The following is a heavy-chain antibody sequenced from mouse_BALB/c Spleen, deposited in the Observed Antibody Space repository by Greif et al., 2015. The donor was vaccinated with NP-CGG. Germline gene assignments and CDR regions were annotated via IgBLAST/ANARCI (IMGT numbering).Heavy chain of an antibody. J-gene: IGHJ3*01. V-gene: IGHV1S137*01. CDR3: AREVIYYGNPTLAY. Sequence: QVQLQQSGAELVRPGVSVKISCKGSGYTFTDYAMHWVKQSHAKSLEWVGVISTYYGDASYNQKFKGKATMTVDKSSSTAYMELARLTSEDSAIYYCAREVIYYGNPTLAYWGQGTLVTVSA. CDR1: GYTFTDYA. D-gene: IGHD2-1*01. CDR2: ISTYYGDA.